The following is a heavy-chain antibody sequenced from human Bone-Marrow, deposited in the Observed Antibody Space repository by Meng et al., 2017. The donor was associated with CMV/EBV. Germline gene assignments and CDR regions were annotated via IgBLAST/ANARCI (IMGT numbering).Heavy chain of an antibody. Sequence: GESLKISCAASGFTFSNCSMNWVRQAPGKGLEWVSSISSSSSYIYYAASVKGRFTISRDNAKNSLYLQMNSLRAEDTAVYYCARDGTSSKKGIRFDYWGQGTLVTVSS. V-gene: IGHV3-21*01. CDR2: ISSSSSYI. J-gene: IGHJ4*02. CDR1: GFTFSNCS. CDR3: ARDGTSSKKGIRFDY. D-gene: IGHD4-23*01.